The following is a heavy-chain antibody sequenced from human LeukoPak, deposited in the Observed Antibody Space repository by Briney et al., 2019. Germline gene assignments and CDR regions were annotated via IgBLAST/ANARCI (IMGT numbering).Heavy chain of an antibody. CDR1: GGSINSGSYY. CDR3: ARKQQLPPSEWFDP. Sequence: SETLSLTCTVSGGSINSGSYYWGWIRQPPGKGLEWIGSIYYSGSTYYNPSLKSRVTISVDTSKNQFSLKLSSVTAADTAVYYCARKQQLPPSEWFDPWGQGTLVTVSS. V-gene: IGHV4-39*07. J-gene: IGHJ5*02. CDR2: IYYSGST. D-gene: IGHD6-13*01.